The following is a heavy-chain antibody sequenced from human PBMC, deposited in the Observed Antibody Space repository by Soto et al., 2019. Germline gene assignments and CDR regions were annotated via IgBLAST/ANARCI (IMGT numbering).Heavy chain of an antibody. CDR2: ISDSVVTT. CDR1: GFTFSKYA. J-gene: IGHJ3*02. D-gene: IGHD2-8*02. V-gene: IGHV3-23*01. CDR3: AKGKGTGVTRVGAFDI. Sequence: EVQLLESGGGLVQPGGSLRLSCAASGFTFSKYAMSWVRQARGKGLDWVSGISDSVVTTYSADSVKGRFTISRDNSKNTLYLQTNSLSAEDTAVYYCAKGKGTGVTRVGAFDIWGQGTMVTVSS.